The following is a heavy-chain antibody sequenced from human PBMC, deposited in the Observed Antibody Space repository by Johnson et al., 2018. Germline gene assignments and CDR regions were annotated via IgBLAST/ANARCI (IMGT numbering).Heavy chain of an antibody. CDR3: AKESYYDRSGYYFYYYGMDV. V-gene: IGHV3-9*01. Sequence: EVQLWEAGGGLVQPGRSLRLSCEASGFTFDDYAMHWVRQAPGKGLAWVSGISSNSIGIGYVDSVKGRFTISRDNAKNSLYLQRNSLRTEDTALYYCAKESYYDRSGYYFYYYGMDVWGQWTTVTVSS. J-gene: IGHJ6*02. D-gene: IGHD3-22*01. CDR1: GFTFDDYA. CDR2: ISSNSIGI.